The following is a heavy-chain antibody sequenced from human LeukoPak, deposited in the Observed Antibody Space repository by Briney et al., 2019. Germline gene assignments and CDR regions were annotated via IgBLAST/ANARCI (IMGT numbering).Heavy chain of an antibody. CDR3: ARGGGIVVVPAAITNWFDP. D-gene: IGHD2-2*01. CDR1: GGSFSGYY. V-gene: IGHV4-34*01. J-gene: IGHJ5*02. Sequence: PSETLSLTCAVYGGSFSGYYWSWIRQPPGKGLEWIGEINHSGSTNYNPSLKSRVTISVDTSKNQFSLKLSSVTAADTAVYYCARGGGIVVVPAAITNWFDPWGQETLVTVSS. CDR2: INHSGST.